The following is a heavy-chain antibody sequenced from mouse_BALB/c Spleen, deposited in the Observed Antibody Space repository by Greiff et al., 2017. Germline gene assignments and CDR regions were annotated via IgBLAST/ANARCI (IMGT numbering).Heavy chain of an antibody. V-gene: IGHV5-9*03. CDR2: ISSGGGNT. CDR1: GFTFSSYT. D-gene: IGHD2-1*01. Sequence: EVQGVESGGGLVKPGGSLKLSCAASGFTFSSYTMSWVRQTPEKRLEWVATISSGGGNTYYPDSVKGRFTIPRYNAKNNLYRQMSSLSAEDTALYYWARGGGNSWFAYWGQGTLVTVSA. CDR3: ARGGGNSWFAY. J-gene: IGHJ3*01.